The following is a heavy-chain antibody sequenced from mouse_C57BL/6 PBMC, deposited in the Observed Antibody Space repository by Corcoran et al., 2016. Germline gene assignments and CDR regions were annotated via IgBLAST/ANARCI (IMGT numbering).Heavy chain of an antibody. D-gene: IGHD2-3*01. V-gene: IGHV1-26*01. CDR3: ARTKDGYPFAY. CDR2: INPNNGGT. Sequence: EVQLQQSGPELVKPGASVKISCKASGYTFTDYYMNWVKQSHGKSLEWIGDINPNNGGTSYNQKFKGKDTLTVDKSSSTAYMELRSLTSEDSAVYYCARTKDGYPFAYWGQGTLVTVSA. J-gene: IGHJ3*01. CDR1: GYTFTDYY.